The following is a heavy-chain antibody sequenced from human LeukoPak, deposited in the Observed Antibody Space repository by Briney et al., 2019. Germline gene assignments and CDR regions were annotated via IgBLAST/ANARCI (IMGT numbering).Heavy chain of an antibody. D-gene: IGHD6-19*01. J-gene: IGHJ6*03. CDR1: GFTFDDHG. Sequence: GGSLRLSCAASGFTFDDHGMSWVRQAPGKGLEWVANIKQDGSEKYYVDSVKGRFTISRDNAKNSLYLQMNSLRAEDTAVYYCARVQYSSGWYWDYYYYYMDVWGKGTTVTVSS. CDR3: ARVQYSSGWYWDYYYYYMDV. V-gene: IGHV3-7*01. CDR2: IKQDGSEK.